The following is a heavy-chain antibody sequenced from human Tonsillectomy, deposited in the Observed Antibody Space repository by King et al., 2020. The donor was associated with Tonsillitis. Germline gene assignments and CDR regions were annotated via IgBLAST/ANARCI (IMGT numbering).Heavy chain of an antibody. CDR1: EFAFGSYA. V-gene: IGHV3-30*01. D-gene: IGHD4-17*01. CDR2: ISYDGSNK. CDR3: AREIYGDLGFDF. Sequence: VQLVESGGGVVQPGRSLRLSCAASEFAFGSYAMHWVRQAPAKGLEWVAVISYDGSNKYYADSVKGRFTISRDNSKSTLSLQMNSLGPEDTAVYYCAREIYGDLGFDFWGQGTPVTVSS. J-gene: IGHJ4*02.